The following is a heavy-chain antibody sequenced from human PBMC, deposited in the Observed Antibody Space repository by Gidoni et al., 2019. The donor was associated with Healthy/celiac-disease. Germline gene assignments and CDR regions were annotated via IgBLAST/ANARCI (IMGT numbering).Heavy chain of an antibody. CDR2: INPNSGGT. J-gene: IGHJ4*02. CDR1: GYTFTGYY. CDR3: AREMRFGELLFHFDY. D-gene: IGHD3-10*01. V-gene: IGHV1-2*02. Sequence: QVQLVQSGAEVKKPGASVKVSCKASGYTFTGYYMHWVRQAPGQGLEWMGWINPNSGGTNYAQKFQGRVTMTRDTSISTAYMELSRLRSDDTAVYYCAREMRFGELLFHFDYWGQGTLVTVSS.